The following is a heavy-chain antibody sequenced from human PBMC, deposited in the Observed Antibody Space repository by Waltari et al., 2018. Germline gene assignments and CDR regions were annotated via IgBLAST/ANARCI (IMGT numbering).Heavy chain of an antibody. J-gene: IGHJ3*01. CDR1: GGSITTDNYY. CDR3: ARDGYNTLPG. D-gene: IGHD5-12*01. Sequence: QVQLQESGPGLVKPSQTLSLTCTVSGGSITTDNYYWNWIRQPAEKGLEWIGSIYYSGSTYYNPSLKSRVTISVDTSKNQFSLKLSSVTAADTAVYYCARDGYNTLPGWGQGTMVTVSS. V-gene: IGHV4-61*02. CDR2: IYYSGST.